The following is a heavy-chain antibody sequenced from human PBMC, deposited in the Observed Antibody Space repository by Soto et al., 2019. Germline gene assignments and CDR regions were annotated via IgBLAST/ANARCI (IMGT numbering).Heavy chain of an antibody. V-gene: IGHV1-69*12. CDR2: IIPIFGTA. Sequence: QVQLVQSGAGVKKPGSSVKVSCTASGGTFSSYAISWVRHAPGQGLEWMGGIIPIFGTANYEQKFQGRVTITADESTSTPYMALSSLRSEDTAVYYCARPYLGLRRNDYHYGMDVWGQGTTVTVSS. J-gene: IGHJ6*02. CDR3: ARPYLGLRRNDYHYGMDV. D-gene: IGHD1-7*01. CDR1: GGTFSSYA.